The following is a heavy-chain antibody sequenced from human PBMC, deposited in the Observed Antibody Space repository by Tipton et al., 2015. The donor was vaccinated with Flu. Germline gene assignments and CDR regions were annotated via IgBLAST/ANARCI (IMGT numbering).Heavy chain of an antibody. Sequence: QLVQSGGGVVQPGRSLRLSCAASGFTFSTYAMHWVRQAPGKELEWLAVIWYDGSNKYYADSVKGRFTISRDNSNNTLYLQMNSLRAEDTALYYCGRSQTDTDRYGLDVWGQGTTATVSS. V-gene: IGHV3-33*01. CDR1: GFTFSTYA. CDR3: GRSQTDTDRYGLDV. D-gene: IGHD1-1*01. J-gene: IGHJ6*02. CDR2: IWYDGSNK.